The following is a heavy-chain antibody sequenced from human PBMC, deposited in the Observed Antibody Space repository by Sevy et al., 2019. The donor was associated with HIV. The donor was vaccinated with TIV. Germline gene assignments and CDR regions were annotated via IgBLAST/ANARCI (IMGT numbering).Heavy chain of an antibody. J-gene: IGHJ4*02. V-gene: IGHV3-30*04. Sequence: GGSLRLSCAASGFRFSGYAMHWVRQAPGKGLEWVAVISYDGRNKYYADSVKGRFTISTDNSKNKLDLQMNSLRREDTAAYYCARDRYAAAAATFLDYWGQGTLVTVSS. CDR1: GFRFSGYA. D-gene: IGHD6-13*01. CDR3: ARDRYAAAAATFLDY. CDR2: ISYDGRNK.